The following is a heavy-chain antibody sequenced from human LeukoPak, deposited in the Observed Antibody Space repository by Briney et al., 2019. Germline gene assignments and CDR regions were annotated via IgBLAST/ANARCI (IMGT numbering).Heavy chain of an antibody. J-gene: IGHJ4*02. Sequence: GGSLRLSCAASGFTVSSNYMSWVRQAPGKGLEWVSVIYSGGSTYYADSVKGRFTISRDNSKNTLYLQMNSLRAEDTAVYYCARDQYYESSGYYWSDYWGQGTLVTVSS. D-gene: IGHD3-22*01. CDR2: IYSGGST. CDR3: ARDQYYESSGYYWSDY. CDR1: GFTVSSNY. V-gene: IGHV3-66*01.